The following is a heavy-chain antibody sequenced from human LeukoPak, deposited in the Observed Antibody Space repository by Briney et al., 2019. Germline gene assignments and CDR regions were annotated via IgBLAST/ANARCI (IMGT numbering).Heavy chain of an antibody. CDR2: INPRGGST. CDR3: ARDRAWYYESRGYPEYFDY. D-gene: IGHD3-22*01. Sequence: ASVKGSCKASGYTFTSYDIHWVRQAPGQGLEWMGVINPRGGSTSIAQKFQGRVTTTRDTTTNTAYMELNSLRSEDTAVYYCARDRAWYYESRGYPEYFDYWGQGTLVTVSS. J-gene: IGHJ4*02. V-gene: IGHV1-46*01. CDR1: GYTFTSYD.